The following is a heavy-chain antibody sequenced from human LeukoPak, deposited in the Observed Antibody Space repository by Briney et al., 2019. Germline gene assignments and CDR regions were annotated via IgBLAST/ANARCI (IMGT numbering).Heavy chain of an antibody. D-gene: IGHD6-19*01. V-gene: IGHV4-34*01. CDR2: INHSGST. Sequence: SETLSLTRAVYGGSFSGYYWSWIRQPPGKGLEWIGEINHSGSTNYNPSLKSRVTISVDTSKNQFSLKLSSVTAADTAVYYCARGPSSGWYGFDYWGQGTLVTVSS. J-gene: IGHJ4*02. CDR3: ARGPSSGWYGFDY. CDR1: GGSFSGYY.